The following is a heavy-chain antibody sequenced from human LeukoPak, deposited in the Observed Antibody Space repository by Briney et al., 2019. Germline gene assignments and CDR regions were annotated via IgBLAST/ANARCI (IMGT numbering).Heavy chain of an antibody. V-gene: IGHV3-48*03. D-gene: IGHD3-22*01. CDR2: TSTTGSTV. CDR1: GFSFGGYE. CDR3: AKDFPHYYESSHGMDA. J-gene: IGHJ6*02. Sequence: PGGSLRLSCAASGFSFGGYEMNWVRQAPGKGLEWVSYTSTTGSTVYYADSVEGRFTISRDNAKNLLYLQMNSLRAEDAAVYYCAKDFPHYYESSHGMDAWGQGTTVTVSS.